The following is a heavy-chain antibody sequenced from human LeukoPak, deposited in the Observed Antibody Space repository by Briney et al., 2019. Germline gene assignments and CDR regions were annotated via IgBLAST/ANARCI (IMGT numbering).Heavy chain of an antibody. D-gene: IGHD1-26*01. V-gene: IGHV3-30*18. CDR3: AQWSRYFDY. J-gene: IGHJ4*02. CDR1: GFTFSSYG. Sequence: PGRSLRLSCAASGFTFSSYGMHWVRQAPGKGLEWVAVISYDGSNKYYADSVKGRFTISRDNSKNTLYLQMNSLRAEDTALYFCAQWSRYFDYWGQGTLVTVSS. CDR2: ISYDGSNK.